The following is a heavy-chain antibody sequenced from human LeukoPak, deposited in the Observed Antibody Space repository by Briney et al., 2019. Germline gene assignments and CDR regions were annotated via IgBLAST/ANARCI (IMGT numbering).Heavy chain of an antibody. Sequence: GGSLRLSCAASGFSFNNYWMSWVRQAPGKGLEWVANINQDGSGKYDVGSVRGRFTISRDNAKASLYLQMDSLRVDDTAVYYCAREAREAAIAEAGAFDSWGQGILVTVSS. CDR1: GFSFNNYW. CDR2: INQDGSGK. V-gene: IGHV3-7*01. D-gene: IGHD6-19*01. J-gene: IGHJ4*02. CDR3: AREAREAAIAEAGAFDS.